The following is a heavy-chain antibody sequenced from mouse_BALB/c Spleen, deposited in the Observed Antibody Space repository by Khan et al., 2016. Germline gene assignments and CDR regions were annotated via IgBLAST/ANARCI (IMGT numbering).Heavy chain of an antibody. CDR2: INPDSRTI. D-gene: IGHD2-4*01. J-gene: IGHJ3*01. Sequence: EVQLVESGGGLVQPGGSLKLSCAASRFDFRRYWMSWVRQAPGKGLEWIGEINPDSRTINYSPSLKDKFTISRDNAKSTLYLQMSKVRSEDTARYYCARAGYYEYLAYWGQGTIVSVSA. V-gene: IGHV4-1*02. CDR1: RFDFRRYW. CDR3: ARAGYYEYLAY.